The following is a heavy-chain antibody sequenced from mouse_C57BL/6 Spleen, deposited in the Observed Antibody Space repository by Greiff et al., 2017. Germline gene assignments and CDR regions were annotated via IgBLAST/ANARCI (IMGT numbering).Heavy chain of an antibody. D-gene: IGHD1-1*01. CDR2: IHPNSGST. J-gene: IGHJ2*01. Sequence: QVQLQQPGAELVKPGASVKLSCKASGYTFTSYWMNWVKQRPGQGLEWIGMIHPNSGSTNSNEKFKSKATLTVDNSSSTAYMQLSSLTSEDAAVYYCVYYCSLFDYWGQGTILTGSS. CDR1: GYTFTSYW. V-gene: IGHV1-64*01. CDR3: VYYCSLFDY.